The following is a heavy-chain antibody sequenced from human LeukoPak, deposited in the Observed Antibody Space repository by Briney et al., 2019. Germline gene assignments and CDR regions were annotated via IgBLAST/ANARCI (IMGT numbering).Heavy chain of an antibody. CDR2: INHSGST. CDR3: ARHDLRFGELLSNFDY. D-gene: IGHD3-10*01. J-gene: IGHJ4*02. Sequence: SETLSLTCAVYGGSFSGYYRNWIRQPPRKGPEWIGEINHSGSTNYNPSLKSRVTISVDTSKNQFSLKLSSVTAADTAVYYCARHDLRFGELLSNFDYWGQGTLVTVSS. V-gene: IGHV4-34*01. CDR1: GGSFSGYY.